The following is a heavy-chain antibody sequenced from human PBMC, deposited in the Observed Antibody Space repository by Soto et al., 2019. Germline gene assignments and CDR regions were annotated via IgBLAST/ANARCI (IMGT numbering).Heavy chain of an antibody. Sequence: GGSLRLSCAASGFTFSSYGMHWVRQAPGKGLEWVAVIWYDGSNKYYADSVKGRFTISRDNSKNTLYLQMNSLRAEDTAVYYCATEGSIVVVPAAINYFDYWGQGTLVTVSS. CDR3: ATEGSIVVVPAAINYFDY. CDR1: GFTFSSYG. D-gene: IGHD2-2*01. J-gene: IGHJ4*02. CDR2: IWYDGSNK. V-gene: IGHV3-33*01.